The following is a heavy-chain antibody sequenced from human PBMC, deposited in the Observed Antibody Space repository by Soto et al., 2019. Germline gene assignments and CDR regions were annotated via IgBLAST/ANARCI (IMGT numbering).Heavy chain of an antibody. Sequence: AAVKVSCKASGYAFTGYYMHWVRQAPGQGLEWTGWINPNSGGTNYAQKFQGRVTMTRDTSISTAYMELSRLRSDDTAVYYCARGYCSGGSCSWFDPWGQGTLVTVSS. V-gene: IGHV1-2*02. J-gene: IGHJ5*02. D-gene: IGHD2-15*01. CDR2: INPNSGGT. CDR1: GYAFTGYY. CDR3: ARGYCSGGSCSWFDP.